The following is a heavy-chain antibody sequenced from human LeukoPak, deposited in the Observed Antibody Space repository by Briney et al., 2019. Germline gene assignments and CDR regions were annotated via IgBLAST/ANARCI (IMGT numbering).Heavy chain of an antibody. CDR2: ISAYNGNT. Sequence: GASVKVSCKASGYTFTSYGISWARQAPGQGLEWMGWISAYNGNTKYAQKLQDRVTMTTDTSTSTAYMELRSLRSDDTAVYYCARDRGSSSSRYYYYYYMDVWGKGTTVTVSS. CDR1: GYTFTSYG. CDR3: ARDRGSSSSRYYYYYYMDV. D-gene: IGHD6-6*01. J-gene: IGHJ6*03. V-gene: IGHV1-18*01.